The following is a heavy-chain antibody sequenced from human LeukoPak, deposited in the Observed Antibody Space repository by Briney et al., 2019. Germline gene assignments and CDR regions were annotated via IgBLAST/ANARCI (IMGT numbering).Heavy chain of an antibody. CDR1: GFTFSGSA. D-gene: IGHD4-17*01. J-gene: IGHJ4*02. V-gene: IGHV3-73*01. CDR3: TRTYYGDFDY. CDR2: IRSKANSYAT. Sequence: PGGSLRLSCAASGFTFSGSAMPWVRQASGKGLEWVGRIRSKANSYATAYAASVKGRFTISRDDSKNTAYLQMNSLKTEDTAVYYCTRTYYGDFDYWGQGTLVTVSS.